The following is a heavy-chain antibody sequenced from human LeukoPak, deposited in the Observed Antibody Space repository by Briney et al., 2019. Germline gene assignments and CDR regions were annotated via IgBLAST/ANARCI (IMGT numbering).Heavy chain of an antibody. CDR3: ATSGGGDEYNSLDY. CDR1: GYSFTNYW. Sequence: GESLKISCKDSGYSFTNYWIGWVRQMPGKGLEWMGIIYPADSDTKYSPSFQGQVTISADTSISTAYLQWSSLKASDSAMYYCATSGGGDEYNSLDYWGQGTLVTVSS. V-gene: IGHV5-51*01. D-gene: IGHD5-24*01. CDR2: IYPADSDT. J-gene: IGHJ4*02.